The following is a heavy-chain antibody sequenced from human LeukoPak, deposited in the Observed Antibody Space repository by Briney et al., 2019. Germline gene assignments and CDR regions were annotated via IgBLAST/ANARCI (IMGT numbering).Heavy chain of an antibody. Sequence: GESLKISCEGSGYSFTSYWIGWVRQMPGKGLGWMGIIYPGDSDTRYSPSFQGQVTISADKSISTAYLQWSSLKVSDTAIYYCARRAYCGGDCYIDYWGQGSLVTVSS. J-gene: IGHJ4*02. CDR2: IYPGDSDT. V-gene: IGHV5-51*01. D-gene: IGHD2-21*02. CDR3: ARRAYCGGDCYIDY. CDR1: GYSFTSYW.